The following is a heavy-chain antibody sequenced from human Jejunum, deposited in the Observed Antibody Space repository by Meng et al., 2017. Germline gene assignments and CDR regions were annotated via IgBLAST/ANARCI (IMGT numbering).Heavy chain of an antibody. CDR3: ARDSSSSHDY. D-gene: IGHD6-19*01. J-gene: IGHJ4*02. CDR2: ISYDVSTT. Sequence: GGSLRLSCAASGFIFSHYSMLWVRQAPGKGLEWVAIISYDVSTTFYADSVKGRFTISRDNSKNTLYLQMNSLRFEDTAVYYCARDSSSSHDYWGQGTLVTVS. V-gene: IGHV3-30-3*01. CDR1: GFIFSHYS.